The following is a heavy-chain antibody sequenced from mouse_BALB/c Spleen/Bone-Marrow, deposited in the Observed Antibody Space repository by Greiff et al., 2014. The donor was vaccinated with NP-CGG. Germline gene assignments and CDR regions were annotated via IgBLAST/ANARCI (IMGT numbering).Heavy chain of an antibody. V-gene: IGHV5-6*01. J-gene: IGHJ4*01. CDR2: ISSGGSNT. Sequence: EVKLVESGGDLVKPGGSLKLSCAASGFTFSSYGMSWGRQTPDKRLEWVATISSGGSNTYYPDSVKGRFTISRDNAKNTLYLQMSSLKSEDTAMYYCARHQRYYAMDYWGQGPSVTVSS. CDR1: GFTFSSYG. CDR3: ARHQRYYAMDY.